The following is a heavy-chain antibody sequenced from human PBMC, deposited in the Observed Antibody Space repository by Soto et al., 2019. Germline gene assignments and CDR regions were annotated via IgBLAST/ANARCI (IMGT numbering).Heavy chain of an antibody. CDR1: GGSISSGDYY. Sequence: SETLSLTCTVSGGSISSGDYYWSWIRQPPGKGLGWIGSIYYSGSTYYNPSLKSRVTISVDTSKNQFSLKLSSVTAADTAVYYCARGSYYYDSSGYYRYWGQGTLVTVSS. D-gene: IGHD3-22*01. CDR3: ARGSYYYDSSGYYRY. J-gene: IGHJ4*02. V-gene: IGHV4-30-4*01. CDR2: IYYSGST.